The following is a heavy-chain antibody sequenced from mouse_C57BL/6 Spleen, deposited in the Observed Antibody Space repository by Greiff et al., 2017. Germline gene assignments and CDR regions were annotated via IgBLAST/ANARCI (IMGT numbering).Heavy chain of an antibody. CDR3: ASSYYDY. CDR2: IDPEDGVT. V-gene: IGHV14-2*01. CDR1: GFNIKDYY. J-gene: IGHJ2*01. Sequence: VQLQQSGAELVKPGASVKLSCTASGFNIKDYYMHWVKQRTEQGLEWIGRIDPEDGVTKYAPKFQGKATITADTSSNTAYLQLSSLTSEDTAVYYCASSYYDYWGQGTTLTVSS.